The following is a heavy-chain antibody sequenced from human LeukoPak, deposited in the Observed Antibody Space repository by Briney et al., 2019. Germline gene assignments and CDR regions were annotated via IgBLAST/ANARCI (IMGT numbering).Heavy chain of an antibody. J-gene: IGHJ4*02. CDR1: GGSISSSSYY. CDR3: ARHVGYDFWSGYPLHYFDY. V-gene: IGHV4-39*01. D-gene: IGHD3-3*01. Sequence: PSETLSLTCTVSGGSISSSSYYWGWIRQPPGKGLEWIGSIYYSGSTYYNPSLTSRVTISVDTSKNQFSLKLSSVTAADTAVYYCARHVGYDFWSGYPLHYFDYWGQGTLVTVSS. CDR2: IYYSGST.